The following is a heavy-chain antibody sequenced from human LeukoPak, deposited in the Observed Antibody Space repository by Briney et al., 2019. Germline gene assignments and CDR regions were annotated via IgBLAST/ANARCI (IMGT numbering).Heavy chain of an antibody. CDR1: GFTFSSYG. CDR2: IWYDGSNK. V-gene: IGHV3-33*01. CDR3: AREHSGSYYIDYFDY. D-gene: IGHD3-10*01. J-gene: IGHJ4*02. Sequence: PGGSLRLSCAASGFTFSSYGMHWVRQAPGKGLEWVAVIWYDGSNKYYADSVKGRFTISRDNSKNTLYLQMNSLRAEDTAVYYCAREHSGSYYIDYFDYWGQGTLVTVSS.